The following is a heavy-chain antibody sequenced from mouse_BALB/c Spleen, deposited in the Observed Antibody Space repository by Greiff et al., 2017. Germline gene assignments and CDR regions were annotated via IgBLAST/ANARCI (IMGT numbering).Heavy chain of an antibody. D-gene: IGHD1-1*01. CDR3: SLYYYGSRKRDFDY. CDR2: INPSNGGT. Sequence: VQLQQSGAELVKPGASVKLSCKASGYTFTSYYMYWVKQRPGQGLEWIGEINPSNGGTNFNEKFKSKATLTVDKSSSTAYMQLSSLTSEDSAVYYCSLYYYGSRKRDFDYWGQGTTLTVSS. V-gene: IGHV1S81*02. CDR1: GYTFTSYY. J-gene: IGHJ2*01.